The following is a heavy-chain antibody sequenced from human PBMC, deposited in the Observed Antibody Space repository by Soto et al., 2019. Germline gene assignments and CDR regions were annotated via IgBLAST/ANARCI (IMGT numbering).Heavy chain of an antibody. CDR2: ISGSGGST. V-gene: IGHV3-23*01. CDR3: AKARGYCSGGSCYEAQNYFDY. D-gene: IGHD2-15*01. CDR1: GFTFSSYA. Sequence: EVQLLESGGGLVQPGGSLRLSCAASGFTFSSYAMSWVRQAPGKGLEWVSAISGSGGSTYYGDSVKGRFTISRDNSKNTLYLQVNSLRAEDTAVYYCAKARGYCSGGSCYEAQNYFDYWGQGTLVTVSS. J-gene: IGHJ4*02.